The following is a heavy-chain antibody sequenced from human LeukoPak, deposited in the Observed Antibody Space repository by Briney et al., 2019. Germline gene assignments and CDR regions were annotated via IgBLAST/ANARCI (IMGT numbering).Heavy chain of an antibody. J-gene: IGHJ4*02. V-gene: IGHV4-39*01. D-gene: IGHD3-22*01. CDR2: IYYSGST. CDR1: GGSISSSSYY. CDR3: ARFPWGITMIVVVIPDY. Sequence: SETLSLTCTASGGSISSSSYYWGWIRQPPGKGLEWIGSIYYSGSTYYNPSLKSRVTISVDTSKNQFSLKLSSVTAADTAVYYCARFPWGITMIVVVIPDYWGQGTLVTVSS.